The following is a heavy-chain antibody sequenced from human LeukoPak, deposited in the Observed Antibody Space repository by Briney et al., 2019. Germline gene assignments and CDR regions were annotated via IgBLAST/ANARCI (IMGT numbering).Heavy chain of an antibody. J-gene: IGHJ4*02. CDR2: IYYSGST. D-gene: IGHD6-19*01. CDR3: ARGWLVRGRYFDY. Sequence: SETLSLTCTVSGGSISSSSYYWGWIRQPPGKGLEWIGSIYYSGSTYYNPSLKSRVTISVDTSKNQFSLKLSSVTAADTAVYYCARGWLVRGRYFDYWGQGTLVTVSS. V-gene: IGHV4-39*07. CDR1: GGSISSSSYY.